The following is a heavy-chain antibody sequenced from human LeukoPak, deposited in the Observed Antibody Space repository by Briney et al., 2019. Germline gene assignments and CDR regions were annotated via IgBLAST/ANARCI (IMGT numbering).Heavy chain of an antibody. D-gene: IGHD3-10*01. CDR2: IYFSGKT. V-gene: IGHV4-59*01. J-gene: IGHJ4*02. Sequence: PSETLSLTCIVSGGSISSYYWSWIRQPPGRRLEWIGYIYFSGKTNYNPSLKSRVTISVDTFKNQFFLNLTSVTAADTAFYYCARVRYGSGETFDYWGQGTLVTVSS. CDR1: GGSISSYY. CDR3: ARVRYGSGETFDY.